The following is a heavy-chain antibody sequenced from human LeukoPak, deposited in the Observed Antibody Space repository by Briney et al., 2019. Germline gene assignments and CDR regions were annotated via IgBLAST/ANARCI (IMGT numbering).Heavy chain of an antibody. Sequence: GGSLRLSCAASGFTFSSYAMHWVRQAPGKGLEWVAVIPYDGSNKYYADSVKGRFTISRDNSKNTLYLQMNSLRAEDTAVYYCARDRGYSGYDLIPYFDYWGQGTLVTVSS. V-gene: IGHV3-30-3*01. D-gene: IGHD5-12*01. CDR1: GFTFSSYA. CDR2: IPYDGSNK. J-gene: IGHJ4*02. CDR3: ARDRGYSGYDLIPYFDY.